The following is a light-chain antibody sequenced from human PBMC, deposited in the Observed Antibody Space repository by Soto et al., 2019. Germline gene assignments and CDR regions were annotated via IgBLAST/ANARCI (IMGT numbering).Light chain of an antibody. CDR1: QSVRSSY. CDR3: QQYGSSPT. J-gene: IGKJ4*01. CDR2: GAS. V-gene: IGKV3-20*01. Sequence: EIVLTQSPGTLSLSPGERATLSCRASQSVRSSYLAWYQQKPGQAPRLLIYGASSRATGIPDRFSGSGSGTDFTLTISRLETEDFAVYYCQQYGSSPTFGGGTKVDIK.